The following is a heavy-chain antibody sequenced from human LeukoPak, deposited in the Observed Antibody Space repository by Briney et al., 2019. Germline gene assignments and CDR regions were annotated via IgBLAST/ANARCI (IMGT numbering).Heavy chain of an antibody. CDR3: ARDNGALAYCGGDCYHPYYCGMDV. J-gene: IGHJ6*02. V-gene: IGHV1-46*01. D-gene: IGHD2-21*02. CDR2: INPSGGST. CDR1: GYSFSDYS. Sequence: GASVKVSCKASGYSFSDYSLHWVRQAPGQGLEWMGIINPSGGSTSYAQKFQGRVTMTRDTSTSTVYMELSSLRSEDTAVYYCARDNGALAYCGGDCYHPYYCGMDVWGQGTTVTVSS.